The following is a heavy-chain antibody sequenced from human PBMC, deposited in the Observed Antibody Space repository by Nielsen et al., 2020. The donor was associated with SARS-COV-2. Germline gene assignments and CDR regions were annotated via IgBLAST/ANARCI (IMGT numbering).Heavy chain of an antibody. CDR2: INSDGSST. D-gene: IGHD3-22*01. Sequence: GESPKISCAASGFTFDDYGMSWVRQAPGKGLVWVSRINSDGSSTSYADSVKGRFTISRDNAKNTLYLQMNSLRAEDTAVYYCARDLYYDSSGFDYWGQGTLVTVSS. CDR1: GFTFDDYG. J-gene: IGHJ4*02. CDR3: ARDLYYDSSGFDY. V-gene: IGHV3-74*01.